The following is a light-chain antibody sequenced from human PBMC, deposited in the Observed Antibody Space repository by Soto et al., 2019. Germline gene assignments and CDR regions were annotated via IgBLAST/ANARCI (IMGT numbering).Light chain of an antibody. Sequence: EIVMTQSPAILSVSPGERATLSCRASHSVSSNLAWYQQKPGQAPRLLIYGASTRATDIPARFSGSGSGTEFTLTISSLQSEDFAVYFCQQYNNWPLAFGQGTKVDIK. CDR2: GAS. J-gene: IGKJ1*01. CDR1: HSVSSN. CDR3: QQYNNWPLA. V-gene: IGKV3-15*01.